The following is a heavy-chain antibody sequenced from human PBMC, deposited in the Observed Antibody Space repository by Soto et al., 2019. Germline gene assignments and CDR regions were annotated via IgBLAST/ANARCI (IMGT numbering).Heavy chain of an antibody. Sequence: SETLSLTCAVSGGSISSSNWWSWVRQPPGKGLGWIGEIYHSGSTNYNPSLKSRVTISVDKSKNQFSLKLSSVTAADTAVYYCARLNIVVVPAAIHLYYYGMDVWGQGTTVTVSS. CDR2: IYHSGST. CDR1: GGSISSSNW. D-gene: IGHD2-2*01. V-gene: IGHV4-4*02. J-gene: IGHJ6*02. CDR3: ARLNIVVVPAAIHLYYYGMDV.